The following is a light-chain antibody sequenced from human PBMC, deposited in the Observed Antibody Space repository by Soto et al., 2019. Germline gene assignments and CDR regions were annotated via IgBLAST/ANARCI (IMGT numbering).Light chain of an antibody. V-gene: IGKV3-20*01. CDR2: GAS. CDR3: QKYGGSPLVT. Sequence: EVVLTQSPGTLSLSPGERATLSCRASQSIDSSSLAWYQQTPGQTPRLLIYGASTRATGVSDRFSGSGSGTDFTLSISRLEPEDLGVYYCQKYGGSPLVTFGPGTKVEVK. CDR1: QSIDSSS. J-gene: IGKJ3*01.